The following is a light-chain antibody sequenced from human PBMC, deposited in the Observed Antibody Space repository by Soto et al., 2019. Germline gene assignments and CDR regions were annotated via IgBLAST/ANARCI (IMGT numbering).Light chain of an antibody. V-gene: IGKV1-5*03. CDR2: KAS. CDR3: QQYNTFEGT. J-gene: IGKJ1*01. Sequence: DIQMTQSPSTLSASVGDRVTITCRASQSISSWLAWYQQKPGKVPNLLISKASSLESGVPSRFSGSGSGTEFTLTISSLQPDDFATYYCQQYNTFEGTFGHGTKVEIK. CDR1: QSISSW.